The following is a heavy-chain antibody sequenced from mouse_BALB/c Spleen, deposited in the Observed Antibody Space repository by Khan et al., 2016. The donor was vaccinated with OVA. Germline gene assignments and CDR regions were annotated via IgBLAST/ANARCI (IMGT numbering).Heavy chain of an antibody. CDR2: ISIYYDNT. CDR3: AGGGQWLQRGGGNADY. J-gene: IGHJ2*01. V-gene: IGHV1S137*01. Sequence: QVQLKQSGPELVRPGESVKISCKGSGYTFTDYAMHWVKQSHAKSLEWIGVISIYYDNTNYNQKFKGKATMTVDKSSSTAYMELARLTSEDSAIYYCAGGGQWLQRGGGNADYWGQGTTLTVSS. D-gene: IGHD2-2*01. CDR1: GYTFTDYA.